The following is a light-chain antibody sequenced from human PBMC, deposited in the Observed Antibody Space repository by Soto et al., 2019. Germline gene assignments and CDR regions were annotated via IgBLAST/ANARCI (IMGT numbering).Light chain of an antibody. V-gene: IGKV1-33*01. Sequence: DIQMTQSPSFLSASVGDSVTITCQASQDSSNYLNWYQHKPGKAPKLLIYDSSNLDTGVPSRFGGSGSGTQFTFTITSLQSEDFATYYCQQHDDLPLTFGGGTKVEIK. CDR3: QQHDDLPLT. CDR1: QDSSNY. J-gene: IGKJ4*01. CDR2: DSS.